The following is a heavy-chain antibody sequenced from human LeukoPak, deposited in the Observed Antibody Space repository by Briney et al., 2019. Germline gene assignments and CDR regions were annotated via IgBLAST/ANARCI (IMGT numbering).Heavy chain of an antibody. CDR1: GGSISSYY. CDR2: IYYSGST. J-gene: IGHJ6*02. D-gene: IGHD3-22*01. CDR3: ARAYYYDSSGYGLVGSMDV. V-gene: IGHV4-59*01. Sequence: SETLSLTCTVSGGSISSYYWSWIRQPPGKGLEWIGYIYYSGSTNYNPSLKSRVTISVDTSKNQFSLKLGSVTAADTAVYYCARAYYYDSSGYGLVGSMDVWGQGTTVTVSS.